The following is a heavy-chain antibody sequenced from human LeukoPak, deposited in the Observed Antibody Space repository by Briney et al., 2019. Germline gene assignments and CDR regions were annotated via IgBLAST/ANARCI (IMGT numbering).Heavy chain of an antibody. CDR3: ASLARGYSYGTFDY. CDR1: GGSISSGGYY. CDR2: IYYSGST. Sequence: SETLSLTCTVSGGSISSGGYYWSWIRQHPGKGLERIGYIYYSGSTYYNPSLKSRVTISVDTSKNQFSLKLSSVTAADTAVYYCASLARGYSYGTFDYWGQGTLVTVSS. V-gene: IGHV4-31*03. D-gene: IGHD5-18*01. J-gene: IGHJ4*02.